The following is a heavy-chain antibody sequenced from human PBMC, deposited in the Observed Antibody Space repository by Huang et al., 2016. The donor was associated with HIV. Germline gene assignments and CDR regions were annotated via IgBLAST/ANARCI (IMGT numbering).Heavy chain of an antibody. Sequence: QVQLVQSGGEVMQPGASVRVSCKAYGYDFGSYGMSWVRQAPGQGLEWLGWIGSDIRNTSSAQKVQGRVTMTTDTSTTTTYMELRSLRSDDTAMYYCARDPYYSNRWKRNDASFLWGQGTMITVSS. D-gene: IGHD4-4*01. J-gene: IGHJ3*01. CDR2: IGSDIRNT. V-gene: IGHV1-18*01. CDR3: ARDPYYSNRWKRNDASFL. CDR1: GYDFGSYG.